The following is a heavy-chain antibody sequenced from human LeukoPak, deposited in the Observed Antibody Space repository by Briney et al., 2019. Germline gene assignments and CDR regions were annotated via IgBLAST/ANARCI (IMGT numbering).Heavy chain of an antibody. V-gene: IGHV1-2*02. CDR2: INPNSSGT. J-gene: IGHJ6*03. CDR3: ARDLGIAVAGVWGGYYYYYYMDV. CDR1: GYTFTGYY. D-gene: IGHD6-19*01. Sequence: ASVKVSCKASGYTFTGYYMHWVRQAPGQGLEWMGWINPNSSGTNYAQKFQGRVTMTRDTSISTAYMELSRLRSDDTAVYYCARDLGIAVAGVWGGYYYYYYMDVWGKGTTVTVSS.